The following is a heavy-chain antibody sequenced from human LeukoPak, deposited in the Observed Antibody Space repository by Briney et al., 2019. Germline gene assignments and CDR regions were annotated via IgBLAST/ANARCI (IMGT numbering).Heavy chain of an antibody. V-gene: IGHV3-64D*09. D-gene: IGHD6-19*01. CDR2: INTNGGNT. CDR3: VRSGRGYCEY. J-gene: IGHJ4*02. CDR1: GFTFSSYP. Sequence: GGSLRLSCSASGFTFSSYPLHWVRQAPGEGLEYVSAINTNGGNTYYADSVRGRFTISRDNSKNTLYLQMSSLRAEDTAIYFCVRSGRGYCEYWGQGTLVTVSS.